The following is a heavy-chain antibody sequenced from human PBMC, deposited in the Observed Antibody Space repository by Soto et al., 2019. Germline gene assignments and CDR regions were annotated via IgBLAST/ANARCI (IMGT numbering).Heavy chain of an antibody. CDR1: GYTFTSYG. CDR3: ARDNIVVVVAAPDY. J-gene: IGHJ4*02. V-gene: IGHV1-18*04. CDR2: ISAYNGNT. D-gene: IGHD2-15*01. Sequence: ASVKFSCKASGYTFTSYGISWVRQAPGQGLEWMGWISAYNGNTNYAQKLQGRVTMTTDTSTSTAYMELRSLRSDDTAVYYCARDNIVVVVAAPDYWGQGTLVTVSS.